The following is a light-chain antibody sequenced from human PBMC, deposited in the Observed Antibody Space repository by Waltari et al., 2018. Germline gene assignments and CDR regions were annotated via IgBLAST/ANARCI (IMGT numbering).Light chain of an antibody. V-gene: IGKV3-20*01. CDR2: GAS. Sequence: VLSQSPGTLSLSPGERATPPRRARKSLTKKYLAWYQQKPGQAPRLLIYGASSRAAGVPDRFSGSGSGTDFTLTISRLEPEDFAVYYCQQYGSSIMYTFGQGTKLEIK. CDR3: QQYGSSIMYT. J-gene: IGKJ2*01. CDR1: KSLTKKY.